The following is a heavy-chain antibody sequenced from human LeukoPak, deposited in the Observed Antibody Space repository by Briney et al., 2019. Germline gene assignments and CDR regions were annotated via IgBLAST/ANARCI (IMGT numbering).Heavy chain of an antibody. CDR1: GYTFTSYD. CDR3: TTMIVVIDAFDI. V-gene: IGHV1-8*01. CDR2: MNPNSGNT. Sequence: GASVKVSCKASGYTFTSYDINWVRQATGRGLEWMGWMNPNSGNTGYAQKFQGRVTMTRNTSISTAYMELSSLRSEDTAVYYCTTMIVVIDAFDIWGQGTMVTVSS. J-gene: IGHJ3*02. D-gene: IGHD3-22*01.